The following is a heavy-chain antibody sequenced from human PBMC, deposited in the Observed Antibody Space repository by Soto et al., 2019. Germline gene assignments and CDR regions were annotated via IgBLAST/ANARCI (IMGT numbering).Heavy chain of an antibody. CDR1: GDGFITYL. CDR2: IYPGDSDT. V-gene: IGHV5-51*01. CDR3: ARLMSSGDPFGSMDV. Sequence: GRALNSACECSGDGFITYLIVWVLQMPGKGLEWMGIIYPGDSDTRYSPSFQGQVTISADKSISTAYLQWSSLKASDTAMYYCARLMSSGDPFGSMDVWGQGTTVTVSS. J-gene: IGHJ6*02. D-gene: IGHD6-19*01.